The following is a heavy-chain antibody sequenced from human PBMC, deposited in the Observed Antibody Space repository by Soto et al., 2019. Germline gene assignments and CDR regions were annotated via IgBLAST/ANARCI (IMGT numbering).Heavy chain of an antibody. Sequence: QVRLVQSGAEVKKTGSSVKVSCKASGTTFSNYAIGWVRQAPGQGLEWMGGIILPFGTPNYAQKFQGRVTITADESMTIVYMELRGLRFEDTAVYYCVRGPDYEGYFDYWGQGSLVTVSS. CDR1: GTTFSNYA. CDR3: VRGPDYEGYFDY. CDR2: IILPFGTP. D-gene: IGHD3-22*01. V-gene: IGHV1-69*12. J-gene: IGHJ4*02.